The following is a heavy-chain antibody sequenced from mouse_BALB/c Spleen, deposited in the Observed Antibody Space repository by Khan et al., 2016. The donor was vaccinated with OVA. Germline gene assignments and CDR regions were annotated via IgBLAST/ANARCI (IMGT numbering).Heavy chain of an antibody. CDR1: GFSLTSYG. V-gene: IGHV2-6-1*01. CDR2: IWSDGST. Sequence: QVQLKESGPGLVAPSQSLSITCTISGFSLTSYGVHWVRQPPGKGLEWLVVIWSDGSTTYNSALKSRLSISKDNSKSQVFLKMNSLQTDDTAMYYCARHDGYAHYYAMDYWGQGTSGTVSS. D-gene: IGHD2-3*01. CDR3: ARHDGYAHYYAMDY. J-gene: IGHJ4*01.